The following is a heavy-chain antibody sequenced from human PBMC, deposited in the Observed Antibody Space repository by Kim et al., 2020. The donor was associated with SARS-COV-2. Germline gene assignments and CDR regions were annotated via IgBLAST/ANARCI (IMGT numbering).Heavy chain of an antibody. D-gene: IGHD3-10*01. CDR2: IKQDGSEK. J-gene: IGHJ4*02. CDR1: GFTFSSYW. V-gene: IGHV3-7*01. CDR3: AREGLLWFRELAFDY. Sequence: GGSLRLSCAASGFTFSSYWMSWVRQAPGKGLEWVANIKQDGSEKYYVDSVKGRFTISRDNAKNSLYLQMNSLRAEDTAVYYCAREGLLWFRELAFDYWGQGTLVTVSS.